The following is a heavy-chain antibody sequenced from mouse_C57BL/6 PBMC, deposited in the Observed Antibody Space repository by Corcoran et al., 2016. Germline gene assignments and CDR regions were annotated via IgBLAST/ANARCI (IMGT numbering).Heavy chain of an antibody. V-gene: IGHV1-26*01. Sequence: EVQLQQSGPELVKPGASVKISCKASGYTFTDYYMNWVKQSHGKSLEWIGDINPNNGGTSYNQKFKGKATLTVDKSSSTAYMELRSLTSEDSAVYYCARGGGYDSPYYFDYWGQGTTLTVSS. CDR2: INPNNGGT. CDR3: ARGGGYDSPYYFDY. CDR1: GYTFTDYY. J-gene: IGHJ2*01. D-gene: IGHD2-2*01.